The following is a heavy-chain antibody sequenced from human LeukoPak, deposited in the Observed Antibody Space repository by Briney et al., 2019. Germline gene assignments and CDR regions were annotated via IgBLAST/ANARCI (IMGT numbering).Heavy chain of an antibody. Sequence: APVTVSCKASGYTFIDYYIHWVRQAPGQGLEWMGWINPKTGGPKYAQKFQGRLTMTRDTSINTVYMELTRLTSDDTAVYYCARNQMAKNWFDPWGRGTLITVSS. V-gene: IGHV1-2*02. D-gene: IGHD2-8*01. CDR1: GYTFIDYY. J-gene: IGHJ5*02. CDR2: INPKTGGP. CDR3: ARNQMAKNWFDP.